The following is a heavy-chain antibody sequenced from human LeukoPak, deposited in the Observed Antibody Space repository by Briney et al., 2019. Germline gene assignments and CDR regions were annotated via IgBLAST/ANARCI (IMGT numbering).Heavy chain of an antibody. V-gene: IGHV4-59*08. J-gene: IGHJ3*02. CDR2: IYYSGST. Sequence: SETLSLTCTVSGGSISSYYWSWIRQPPGKGLEWIGYIYYSGSTNYNPPLKSRVTISVDTSKNQFSLKLSSVTAADTAVYYCARRSSRGTRMYAFDIWGQGTMVTVSS. CDR1: GGSISSYY. CDR3: ARRSSRGTRMYAFDI. D-gene: IGHD2-2*01.